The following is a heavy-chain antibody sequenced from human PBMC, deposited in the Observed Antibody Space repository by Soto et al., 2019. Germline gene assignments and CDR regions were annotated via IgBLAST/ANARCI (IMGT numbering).Heavy chain of an antibody. V-gene: IGHV4-59*08. J-gene: IGHJ4*02. Sequence: SETLSLTCTVSGGSISGYYWSWIRQPPGKGLEWIGYIYYSGSTNYNPSLKSRLTISVDTSMNQFSLGLTSVTAADTAMYYCARGPTTEKVDSWGQGILVTVSS. CDR1: GGSISGYY. CDR3: ARGPTTEKVDS. CDR2: IYYSGST.